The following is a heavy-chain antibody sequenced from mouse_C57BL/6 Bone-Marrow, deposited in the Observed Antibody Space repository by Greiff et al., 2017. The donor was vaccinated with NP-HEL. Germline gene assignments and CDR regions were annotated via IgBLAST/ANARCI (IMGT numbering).Heavy chain of an antibody. Sequence: VQLQQSGAELARPGASVKLSCKASGYTFTSYGISWVKQRTGQGLEWIGEIYPRSGNTYYNEKFKGKATLTADKSSSTAYMELRSLTSEDSAVYFCGYYPSWCAYWGQGTLVTVSA. V-gene: IGHV1-81*01. D-gene: IGHD2-3*01. CDR3: GYYPSWCAY. J-gene: IGHJ3*01. CDR2: IYPRSGNT. CDR1: GYTFTSYG.